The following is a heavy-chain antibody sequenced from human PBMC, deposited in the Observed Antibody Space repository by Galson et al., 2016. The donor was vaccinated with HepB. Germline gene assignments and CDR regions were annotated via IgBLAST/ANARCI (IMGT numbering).Heavy chain of an antibody. CDR1: GGSIKSGASY. D-gene: IGHD1-26*01. CDR3: ARSDSGTYEDC. J-gene: IGHJ4*02. Sequence: LSLTCTVFGGSIKSGASYWSWIRQHPGKGLEWIGYIHYSGSTFYNPSLQSRLTISLDTSKSQFSLNLTSVTAADTAVYYCARSDSGTYEDCWGQGTLVTVSS. CDR2: IHYSGST. V-gene: IGHV4-31*03.